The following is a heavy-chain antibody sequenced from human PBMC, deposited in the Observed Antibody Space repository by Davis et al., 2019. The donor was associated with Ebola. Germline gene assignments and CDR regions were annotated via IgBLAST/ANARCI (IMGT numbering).Heavy chain of an antibody. Sequence: GESLKISCAASGFTFTHYTINWVRQAPGKGLEWVSVIYSDGRTYYGDSVKGRFTISRDNYKNIVYLQMNTLRAEDTAVYYCASLYNYYYMDVWGKGTTVTVSS. D-gene: IGHD3-10*01. CDR1: GFTFTHYT. V-gene: IGHV3-53*01. CDR2: IYSDGRT. J-gene: IGHJ6*03. CDR3: ASLYNYYYMDV.